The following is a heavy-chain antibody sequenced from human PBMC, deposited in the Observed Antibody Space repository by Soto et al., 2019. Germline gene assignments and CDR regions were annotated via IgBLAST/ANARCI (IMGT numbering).Heavy chain of an antibody. CDR3: EKDPGGFGYGDYGSGMDV. D-gene: IGHD4-17*01. Sequence: EVQLLESGGGLVQPGGSLRLSCAASGFTFSSYAMSWVRQAPGKGLEWVSAISGSGGSTYYADSVKGRFTISRDNSKNTLYLQMNSLRAEDTAVYYCEKDPGGFGYGDYGSGMDVWGQGTTVTVSS. CDR1: GFTFSSYA. V-gene: IGHV3-23*01. CDR2: ISGSGGST. J-gene: IGHJ6*02.